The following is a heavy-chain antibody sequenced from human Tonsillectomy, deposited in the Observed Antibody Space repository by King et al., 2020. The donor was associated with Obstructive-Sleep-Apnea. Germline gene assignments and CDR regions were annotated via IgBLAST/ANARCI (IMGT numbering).Heavy chain of an antibody. CDR3: ARDRRLDTAMVLFDY. J-gene: IGHJ4*02. V-gene: IGHV3-48*01. D-gene: IGHD5-18*01. CDR2: ISSSSSTI. CDR1: GFSFSRYS. Sequence: VQLVESGGGLVQPGGSLRLSCAASGFSFSRYSMNGVRQAPGKGLEWVSYISSSSSTIYYADSVKGRLTISRDKAKNSLYLQMNSLRAEDTAVYYCARDRRLDTAMVLFDYWGQGTLVTVSS.